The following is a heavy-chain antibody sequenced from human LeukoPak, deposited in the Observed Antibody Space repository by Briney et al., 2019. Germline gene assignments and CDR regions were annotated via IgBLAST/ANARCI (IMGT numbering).Heavy chain of an antibody. CDR2: ISVYNGNT. D-gene: IGHD2-2*02. V-gene: IGHV1-18*01. CDR1: GYTFANFG. Sequence: ASVKVSCKASGYTFANFGITWVRQAPGQGLEWMGWISVYNGNTNYAQNLQGRVTLTTDTSTSTAYMELRSLRSDDTALYYCVRTCSSSSCYMVHWGRGTLVTVSS. J-gene: IGHJ4*02. CDR3: VRTCSSSSCYMVH.